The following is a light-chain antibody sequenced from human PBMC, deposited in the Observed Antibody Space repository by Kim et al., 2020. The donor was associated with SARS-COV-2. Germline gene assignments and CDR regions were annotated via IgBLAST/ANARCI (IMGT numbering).Light chain of an antibody. CDR2: TAS. V-gene: IGKV1-39*01. CDR1: QPIKSY. CDR3: QQSYSTPYT. Sequence: DIQMTQSPSSLSASVGDRVTISCRASQPIKSYLNWYQQKPGKAPMLLIYTASNLQSGVPSRFSGSGSGTDFTLTISSLQPEDFASYYCQQSYSTPYTFGQGTKVDIK. J-gene: IGKJ2*01.